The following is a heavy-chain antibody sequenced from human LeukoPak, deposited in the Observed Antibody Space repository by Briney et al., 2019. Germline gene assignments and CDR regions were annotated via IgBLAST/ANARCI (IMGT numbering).Heavy chain of an antibody. V-gene: IGHV3-21*04. Sequence: TGGSLRLSCAASGFTFSSYSMNWVRQAPGKGLEWVSSISSSSSYIYYADSVKGRFTISRDNAKNSLYLQMNSLRAEDTAVYYCATIAVAGTAPLGWGQGTLVTVSS. CDR1: GFTFSSYS. CDR2: ISSSSSYI. J-gene: IGHJ4*02. D-gene: IGHD6-19*01. CDR3: ATIAVAGTAPLG.